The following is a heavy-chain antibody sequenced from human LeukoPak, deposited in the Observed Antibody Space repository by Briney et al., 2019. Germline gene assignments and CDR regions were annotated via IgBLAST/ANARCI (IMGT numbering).Heavy chain of an antibody. J-gene: IGHJ4*02. CDR1: GGSISSYY. D-gene: IGHD3-10*01. CDR3: ATLGAAGASDY. CDR2: IYYSGST. V-gene: IGHV4-59*01. Sequence: SETLSLTCTVSGGSISSYYWSWIRQPPGKGLEWIGYIYYSGSTNYNPSLKSRVTISVDTSKNQFSLKLSSVTAADTAVYYCATLGAAGASDYWGQGTLGTVPS.